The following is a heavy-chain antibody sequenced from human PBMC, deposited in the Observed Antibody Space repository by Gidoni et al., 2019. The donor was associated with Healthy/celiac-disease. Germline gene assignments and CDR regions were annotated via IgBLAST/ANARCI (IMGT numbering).Heavy chain of an antibody. CDR1: GFTFSSYA. Sequence: EVQLLESGGGLVQPGGSLRLSCAASGFTFSSYAMGWVRQAPGKGLEWVSAISGSGGSTYYADSVKGRFTISRDNSKNTLYLQMNSLRAEDTAVYYCAKEGDYDFWSGYYSFDYWGQGTLVTVSS. D-gene: IGHD3-3*01. CDR2: ISGSGGST. J-gene: IGHJ4*02. CDR3: AKEGDYDFWSGYYSFDY. V-gene: IGHV3-23*01.